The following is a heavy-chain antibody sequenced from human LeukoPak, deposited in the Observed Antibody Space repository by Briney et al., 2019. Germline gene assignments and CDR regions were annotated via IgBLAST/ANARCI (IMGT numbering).Heavy chain of an antibody. CDR3: ARSSYSGSHTFDY. J-gene: IGHJ4*02. CDR1: GGSFSGYY. CDR2: INHSGST. Sequence: PSETLSLTCAVYGGSFSGYYWSWIRQPPGKGLEWIGEINHSGSTNYNPSLKSRVTISVDTSKNQFSLKLSSVTAADTAVYYCARSSYSGSHTFDYWGQGTLVTVSS. V-gene: IGHV4-34*01. D-gene: IGHD6-13*01.